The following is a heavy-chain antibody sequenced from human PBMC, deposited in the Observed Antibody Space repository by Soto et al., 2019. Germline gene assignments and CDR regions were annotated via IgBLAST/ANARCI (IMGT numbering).Heavy chain of an antibody. Sequence: QAHLVESGGGVVQPGRSLRLSCAXSXFTFTSYGMHWVRQAPGTRLEWVAVISYDGGLQHYADSVKGRFTISRDNSKNMVLLQMNSLRAEXTXXXXXXXXXXXXXXXXPXSWGQGTLVSVSS. J-gene: IGHJ4*02. CDR1: XFTFTSYG. V-gene: IGHV3-30*19. CDR3: XXXXXXXXXXXPXS. CDR2: ISYDGGLQ.